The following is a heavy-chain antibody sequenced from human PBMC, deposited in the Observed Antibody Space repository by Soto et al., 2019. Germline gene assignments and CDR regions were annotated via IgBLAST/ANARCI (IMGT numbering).Heavy chain of an antibody. J-gene: IGHJ6*02. D-gene: IGHD4-4*01. CDR2: MNPNSGNT. CDR3: ARVVMTTVPASYYHGMDV. V-gene: IGHV1-8*01. CDR1: GYTFTSYD. Sequence: GASVKVSCKASGYTFTSYDINWVRQATGQELEWMGWMNPNSGNTGYAQKFQGRVTMTRNTSISTAYMELSSLRSEDTAVYYCARVVMTTVPASYYHGMDVWGQGTTVTVSS.